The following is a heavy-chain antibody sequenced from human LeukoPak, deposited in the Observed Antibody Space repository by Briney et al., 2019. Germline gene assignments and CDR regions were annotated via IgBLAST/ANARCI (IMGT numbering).Heavy chain of an antibody. CDR1: GFTFTIFG. Sequence: GGSLRLSCATSGFTFTIFGINWVRQAPGKGPEWVSYIDTRSGITHYADSVQGRFTISRDNAKESVFLQMNRLRVDDTAVYYCTRTYDFGRGPPGDAFDNWGQGTPVTVSS. V-gene: IGHV3-48*01. CDR3: TRTYDFGRGPPGDAFDN. D-gene: IGHD3-3*01. CDR2: IDTRSGIT. J-gene: IGHJ3*02.